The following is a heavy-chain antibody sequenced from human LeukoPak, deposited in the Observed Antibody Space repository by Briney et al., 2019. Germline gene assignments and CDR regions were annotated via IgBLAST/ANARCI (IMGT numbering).Heavy chain of an antibody. CDR3: ARGANTAPDY. Sequence: PSETLSLTCAVYGGSFSGYYWSWIRQPPGKGLEWIGEINHSGSTNYNPSLKSRVTISVGTSKNQFSLKLSSVTAADTAVYYCARGANTAPDYWGQGTLVTVSS. J-gene: IGHJ4*02. D-gene: IGHD5-18*01. CDR1: GGSFSGYY. CDR2: INHSGST. V-gene: IGHV4-34*01.